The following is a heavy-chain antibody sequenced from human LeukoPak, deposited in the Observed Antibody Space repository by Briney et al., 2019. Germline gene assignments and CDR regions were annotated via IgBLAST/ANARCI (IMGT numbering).Heavy chain of an antibody. CDR2: IKQDGSEK. V-gene: IGHV3-7*02. D-gene: IGHD1-26*01. CDR1: GSTFRSYW. Sequence: GGSLRLSCAASGSTFRSYWMSWVRQAPGKGLEWVANIKQDGSEKYYVDSVKGRFTISRDNAKNSLYLQMNSLRAEDTAVYYCAKNSGSYDSWGQGTLVTVSS. J-gene: IGHJ5*01. CDR3: AKNSGSYDS.